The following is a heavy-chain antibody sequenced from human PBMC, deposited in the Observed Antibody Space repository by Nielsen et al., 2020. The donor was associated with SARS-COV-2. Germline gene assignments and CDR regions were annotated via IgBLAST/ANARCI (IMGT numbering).Heavy chain of an antibody. CDR2: INWNGGST. J-gene: IGHJ6*02. V-gene: IGHV3-20*01. CDR3: ARDWPFHGSGKGSVIDYYYGMDV. Sequence: GESLKISCAASGFTFDDYGMSWVRQAPGKGLEWVSGINWNGGSTGYADSVKGRFTISRDNAKNSLYLQMNSLRAEDTALYHCARDWPFHGSGKGSVIDYYYGMDVWGQGTTVTVSS. CDR1: GFTFDDYG. D-gene: IGHD3-10*01.